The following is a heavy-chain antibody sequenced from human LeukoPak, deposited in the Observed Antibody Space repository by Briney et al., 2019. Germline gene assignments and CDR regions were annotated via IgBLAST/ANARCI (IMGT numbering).Heavy chain of an antibody. J-gene: IGHJ6*03. CDR1: GFTFSSYD. D-gene: IGHD3-3*01. CDR2: IGTAGDT. CDR3: ARPDYDFWSGSPGGNYMDV. Sequence: GGSLRLSCAASGFTFSSYDMHWVRQATGKGLEWVSAIGTAGDTYYPGSVKGRFTISRENAKNSLYLQMNSLRAGDTAVYYCARPDYDFWSGSPGGNYMDVWGKGTTVTVSS. V-gene: IGHV3-13*01.